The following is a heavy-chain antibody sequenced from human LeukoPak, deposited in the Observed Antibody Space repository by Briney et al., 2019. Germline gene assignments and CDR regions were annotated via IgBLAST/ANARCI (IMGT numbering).Heavy chain of an antibody. D-gene: IGHD3-10*01. J-gene: IGHJ5*02. Sequence: SETLSLTCTVSGGSISSSSYYWGWIRQPPGKGLEWIGSIYYSGSTYYNPSLKSRVTISVDTSKNQFSLKLSSVTAADTAVYYCARGPRLGELLWHWFDPWGQGTLVTVSS. CDR3: ARGPRLGELLWHWFDP. CDR2: IYYSGST. V-gene: IGHV4-39*01. CDR1: GGSISSSSYY.